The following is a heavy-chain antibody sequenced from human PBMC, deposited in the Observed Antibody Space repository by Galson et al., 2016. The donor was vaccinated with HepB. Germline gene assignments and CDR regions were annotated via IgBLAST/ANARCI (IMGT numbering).Heavy chain of an antibody. CDR1: GFTFSNYA. CDR2: ISGSGGST. V-gene: IGHV3-23*01. D-gene: IGHD3-10*01. Sequence: SLRLSCAASGFTFSNYAMSWVRQAPGKGLEWVSGISGSGGSTSSADSVKGRFTISRDNSKNTLYLQMNSLRVEDTAVYYCAKNFIPAVYYSSGSHNWFDPWGQGTLVTVSS. CDR3: AKNFIPAVYYSSGSHNWFDP. J-gene: IGHJ5*02.